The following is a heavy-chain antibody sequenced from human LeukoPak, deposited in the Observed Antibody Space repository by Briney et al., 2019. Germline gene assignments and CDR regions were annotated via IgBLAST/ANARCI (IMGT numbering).Heavy chain of an antibody. D-gene: IGHD6-19*01. J-gene: IGHJ5*02. CDR2: INPNSGGT. V-gene: IGHV1-2*02. Sequence: ASVKVSCKASGYTFTGYYMHWVRQAPGQGLEWMGWINPNSGGTNYAQKFQGRVTMTRDTSISTAYMELSRLRSDDTAVYYCARHRSGWYLNWFDPWGQGTLVTVSS. CDR3: ARHRSGWYLNWFDP. CDR1: GYTFTGYY.